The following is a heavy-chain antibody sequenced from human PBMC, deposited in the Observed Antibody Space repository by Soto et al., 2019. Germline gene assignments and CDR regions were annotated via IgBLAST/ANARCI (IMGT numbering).Heavy chain of an antibody. Sequence: QVQLQQWGAGLLKPSETLSLTCAVYDESFSGYYWSWIRQPPGKGLEWIGEINHSGSTNYNPSLTSRVTISVDTSKNQFSLKLSSVAAAYTAVYYCARVTRGDYFLNFSLRGMDVWGQGTTVTVSS. D-gene: IGHD4-17*01. CDR1: DESFSGYY. V-gene: IGHV4-34*01. CDR3: ARVTRGDYFLNFSLRGMDV. J-gene: IGHJ6*02. CDR2: INHSGST.